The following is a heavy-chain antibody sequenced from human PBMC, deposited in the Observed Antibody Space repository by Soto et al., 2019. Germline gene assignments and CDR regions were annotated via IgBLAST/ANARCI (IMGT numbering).Heavy chain of an antibody. CDR2: ISAYNGNT. Sequence: ASVKVSCKASGYRFTSYGIIWVRQAPGQGLEWMGWISAYNGNTKYAQKFQGRVTMTTDTSTSTAYMELRSLRSDDTAVYYCARPYDSSNSPRFDYWGHGTLVTVSS. CDR1: GYRFTSYG. J-gene: IGHJ4*01. CDR3: ARPYDSSNSPRFDY. V-gene: IGHV1-18*01. D-gene: IGHD3-22*01.